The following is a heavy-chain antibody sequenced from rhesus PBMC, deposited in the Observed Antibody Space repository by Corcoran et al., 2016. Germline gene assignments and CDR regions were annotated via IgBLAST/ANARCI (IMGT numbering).Heavy chain of an antibody. V-gene: IGHV4-76*01. Sequence: QVQLQESGPGVVKPSETLSLTCAVSGGSISSGYDWSWIRQPPGKGLEWMGYYYGSSGSHNYNPSLKNRVTISKGASKDQFSPKLSSVTAADTAVYYCARDRIAAAGGFDYWGQGVLVTVSS. D-gene: IGHD6-25*01. J-gene: IGHJ4*01. CDR3: ARDRIAAAGGFDY. CDR1: GGSISSGYD. CDR2: YYGSSGSH.